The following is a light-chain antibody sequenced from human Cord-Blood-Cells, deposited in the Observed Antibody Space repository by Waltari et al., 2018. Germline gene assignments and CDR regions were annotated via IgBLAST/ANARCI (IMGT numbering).Light chain of an antibody. J-gene: IGKJ4*01. Sequence: EIVMTQSPATLSVSPGDRATLSCRASPCVSSNLAWYQQKPGQAPRLLIYGASTRATGIPARFSGSGSGTEFTLTISSLQSEDFAVYYCQQYNNLPPVTFGGGTKVEIK. CDR1: PCVSSN. CDR2: GAS. CDR3: QQYNNLPPVT. V-gene: IGKV3-15*01.